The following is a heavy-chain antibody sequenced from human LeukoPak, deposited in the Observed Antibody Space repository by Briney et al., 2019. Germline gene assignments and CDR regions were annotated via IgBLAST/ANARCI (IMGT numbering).Heavy chain of an antibody. Sequence: GGSLRLSCAASGFTISDYLMSWIRQAPGRGLEWVSYIGNSDSTIYYADSVKGRFTISRDSAKNSLYLQMNSLRAEDTAVYYCARHQVVPSKRPFDYWGQGTLVTVSS. CDR2: IGNSDSTI. D-gene: IGHD2-2*01. CDR1: GFTISDYL. V-gene: IGHV3-11*01. J-gene: IGHJ4*02. CDR3: ARHQVVPSKRPFDY.